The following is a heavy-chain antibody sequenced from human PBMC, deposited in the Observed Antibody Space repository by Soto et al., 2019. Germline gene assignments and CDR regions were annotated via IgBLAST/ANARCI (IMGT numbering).Heavy chain of an antibody. CDR1: GGSISSYY. D-gene: IGHD3-10*01. V-gene: IGHV4-59*08. J-gene: IGHJ3*02. CDR2: IYYSGST. Sequence: QVQLQESGPGLVKPSETLSLTCTVSGGSISSYYWSWIRQPPGKGLEFIGYIYYSGSTNYSPSLKSRATISVDTSKTQFSLRLTSVTAADTAVYYCARRPGFGHAFDIWGQGTMVTVSS. CDR3: ARRPGFGHAFDI.